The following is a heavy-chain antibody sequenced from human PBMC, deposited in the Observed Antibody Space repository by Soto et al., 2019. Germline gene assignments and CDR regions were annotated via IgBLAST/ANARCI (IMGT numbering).Heavy chain of an antibody. CDR3: ARERNAYSSSSDWFDP. Sequence: VASVKVSCKASGYTFTGYYMHWARQAPGQGLEWMGWINPNSGGTNYAQKFQGRVTMTRDTSISTAYMELSRLRSDDTAVYYCARERNAYSSSSDWFDPWGQGTLVTVSS. CDR1: GYTFTGYY. V-gene: IGHV1-2*02. D-gene: IGHD6-6*01. J-gene: IGHJ5*02. CDR2: INPNSGGT.